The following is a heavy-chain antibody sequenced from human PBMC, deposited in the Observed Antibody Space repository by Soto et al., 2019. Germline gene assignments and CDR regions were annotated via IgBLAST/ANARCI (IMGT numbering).Heavy chain of an antibody. J-gene: IGHJ4*02. CDR1: GFTFSSYA. CDR2: ISYDGTNK. V-gene: IGHV3-30-3*01. CDR3: ARDRVFDY. Sequence: QVQLVESGGGVVQPGRSLRLSCAASGFTFSSYAIHWVRQAPGKGLEWVAVISYDGTNKYYADSVKGRFTISRDNSKNTLYLQMNSLRDEDTAVFYCARDRVFDYWGQGTLVTVSS.